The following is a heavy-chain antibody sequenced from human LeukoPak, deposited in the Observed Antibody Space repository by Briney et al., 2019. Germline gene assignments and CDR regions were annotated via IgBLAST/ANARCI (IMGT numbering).Heavy chain of an antibody. D-gene: IGHD4-17*01. CDR1: GGSISSGDYY. V-gene: IGHV4-30-4*08. CDR3: ARTTVTTGRCLDY. J-gene: IGHJ4*02. Sequence: SQTLSLTCSVSGGSISSGDYYWSWIRQPPGKGLEWIGYIYYSGSTYYNPSLKSRVTISVDTSKNQFSLKLSSVTAADTAVYYCARTTVTTGRCLDYWGQGTLVTVSS. CDR2: IYYSGST.